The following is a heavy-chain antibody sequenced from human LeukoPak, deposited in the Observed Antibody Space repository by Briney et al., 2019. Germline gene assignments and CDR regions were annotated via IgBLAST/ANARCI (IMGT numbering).Heavy chain of an antibody. CDR3: ARTTMVRGTYYMDV. CDR2: IYYTGST. V-gene: IGHV4-59*01. Sequence: SETLSLTCTVSGDSISNYYWNWIRQPPGKGLEWIGYIYYTGSTNYNPSLKSRVTMSVDTSKNQFTLKLSSVTAADTAVYYCARTTMVRGTYYMDVWGKGTTVTISS. J-gene: IGHJ6*03. D-gene: IGHD3-10*01. CDR1: GDSISNYY.